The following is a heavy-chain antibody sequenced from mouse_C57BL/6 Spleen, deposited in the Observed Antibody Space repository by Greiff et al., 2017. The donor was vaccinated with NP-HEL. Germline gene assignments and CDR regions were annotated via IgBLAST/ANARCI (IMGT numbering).Heavy chain of an antibody. CDR1: GYTFTSYW. J-gene: IGHJ2*01. CDR2: IHPNSVST. V-gene: IGHV1-64*01. Sequence: QVQLQQPGAELVKPGASVKLSCKASGYTFTSYWMHWVKQRPGQGLEWIGMIHPNSVSTNYNETFKSQSTLTVDKSSSTAYMQLSSLTSEDSAVFYWARGTRGVQNYWGQGNTLTVTS. CDR3: ARGTRGVQNY. D-gene: IGHD3-3*01.